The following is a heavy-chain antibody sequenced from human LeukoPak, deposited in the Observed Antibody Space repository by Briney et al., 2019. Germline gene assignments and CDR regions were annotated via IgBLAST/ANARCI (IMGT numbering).Heavy chain of an antibody. V-gene: IGHV4-39*07. J-gene: IGHJ4*02. Sequence: ASETLSLTCTVSGGSISSTTYYWGWIRQPPGKGLEWIGRIYYSGSTNYNPSLKSRVTISVDTSKNQFSLKLSSVTAADTAVYYCARDVVTMARGVIIAAFDYWGQGTLVTVSS. CDR3: ARDVVTMARGVIIAAFDY. D-gene: IGHD3-10*01. CDR2: IYYSGST. CDR1: GGSISSTTYY.